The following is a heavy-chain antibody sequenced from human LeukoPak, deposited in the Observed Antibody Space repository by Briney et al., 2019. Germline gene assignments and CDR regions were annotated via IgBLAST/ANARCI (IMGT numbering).Heavy chain of an antibody. V-gene: IGHV3-21*01. Sequence: GGSLRLSCAASGLTFSTYSMNWVRQAPGKGLEWVSSISSDSNYIYYADSLKGRFTISRDNAKNSLYLQMISLRVEDTAVYYCARVAFGLYVMDVWGQGTTVTVSS. CDR1: GLTFSTYS. CDR3: ARVAFGLYVMDV. D-gene: IGHD3/OR15-3a*01. CDR2: ISSDSNYI. J-gene: IGHJ6*02.